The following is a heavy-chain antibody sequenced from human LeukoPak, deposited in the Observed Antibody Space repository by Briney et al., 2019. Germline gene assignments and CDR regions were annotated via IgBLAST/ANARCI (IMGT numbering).Heavy chain of an antibody. V-gene: IGHV3-7*03. J-gene: IGHJ3*02. CDR3: ARDYYSYSRGSWAFDI. Sequence: PGRSLRLSCAASGFTFSSYAMHWVRQAPGNGLEWVANIDQDGSEKYYVESMKGRITISRDTAKNSLYLQMNSLRAEDTAVYYCARDYYSYSRGSWAFDIWGQGTMVTVSS. CDR2: IDQDGSEK. CDR1: GFTFSSYA. D-gene: IGHD3-22*01.